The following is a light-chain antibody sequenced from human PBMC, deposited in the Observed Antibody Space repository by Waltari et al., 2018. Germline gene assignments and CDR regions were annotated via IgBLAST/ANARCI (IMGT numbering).Light chain of an antibody. CDR2: GNN. V-gene: IGLV1-40*01. Sequence: QSVLTQPPSVSGAPGQRVTISCTGSSSNIGAGSDVHWYQQLPGAAPNLLIFGNNNRPSGFPDRFSGSKSGTSASLAIAGLQVEDEATYFCQSSDTSLSGWIFGGGTKLIVL. CDR1: SSNIGAGSD. CDR3: QSSDTSLSGWI. J-gene: IGLJ2*01.